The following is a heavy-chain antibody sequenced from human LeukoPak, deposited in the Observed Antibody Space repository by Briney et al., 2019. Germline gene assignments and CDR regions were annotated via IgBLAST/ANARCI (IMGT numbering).Heavy chain of an antibody. D-gene: IGHD3-22*01. Sequence: SETLSLACTVSGGSISSGGYYWSWIRQLPGKGLEWIGYIYYSGSTYYNPSLKSRVTISVDTSKNQFSLKLSSVTAADTAVYYCARVGFYYDSSGPGVWGQGTLVTVSS. CDR2: IYYSGST. CDR1: GGSISSGGYY. V-gene: IGHV4-31*03. CDR3: ARVGFYYDSSGPGV. J-gene: IGHJ4*02.